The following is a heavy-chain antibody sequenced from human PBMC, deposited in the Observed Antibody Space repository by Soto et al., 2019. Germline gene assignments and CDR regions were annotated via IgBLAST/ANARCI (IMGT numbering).Heavy chain of an antibody. CDR2: ISDRGGST. D-gene: IGHD5-18*01. J-gene: IGHJ4*02. Sequence: PGGSLRLSCAASGFTFSSYAMRWVRQAPGKGLEWVSGISDRGGSTYYADSVKGRFTISRDNSKNTLYLQMNSLRAEDTAVHYCAKGKGSFGFRSFDYWGQGALVTVSS. V-gene: IGHV3-23*01. CDR1: GFTFSSYA. CDR3: AKGKGSFGFRSFDY.